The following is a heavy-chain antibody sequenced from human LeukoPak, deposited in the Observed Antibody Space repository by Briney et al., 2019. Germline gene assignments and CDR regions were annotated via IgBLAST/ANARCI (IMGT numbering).Heavy chain of an antibody. CDR2: IKSKTDGGTT. CDR3: TTDGQWLAPEYYYYGMDV. CDR1: GFTFSNAW. V-gene: IGHV3-15*01. D-gene: IGHD6-19*01. J-gene: IGHJ6*02. Sequence: GGSLRLSCAASGFTFSNAWMSRVRQAPGKGLEWVGRIKSKTDGGTTDYAAPVKGRFTISRDDSKNTLYLQMNSLKTEDTAVYYCTTDGQWLAPEYYYYGMDVWGQGTTVTVSS.